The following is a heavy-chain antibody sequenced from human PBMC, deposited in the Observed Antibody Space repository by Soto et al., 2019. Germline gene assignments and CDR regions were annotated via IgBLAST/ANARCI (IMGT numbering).Heavy chain of an antibody. CDR3: AREKTIGRGSYYYYYGMDV. Sequence: PSETLSLTCTVSGGSISGYYWSWIRQPPGKRLEWIGYIYYTGSTNYNPSLKSRVTISIDTSKNQFSLKLSSVTAADTAVYYCAREKTIGRGSYYYYYGMDVWGRGTTVTVSS. V-gene: IGHV4-59*01. CDR2: IYYTGST. CDR1: GGSISGYY. D-gene: IGHD2-15*01. J-gene: IGHJ6*02.